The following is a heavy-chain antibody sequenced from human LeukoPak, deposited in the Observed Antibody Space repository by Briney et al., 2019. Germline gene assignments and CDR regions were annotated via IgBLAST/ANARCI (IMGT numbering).Heavy chain of an antibody. CDR2: IWYDGSNK. J-gene: IGHJ4*02. V-gene: IGHV3-30*02. D-gene: IGHD2-21*02. Sequence: PGGSLRLSCAASGFTFNSFGMHWVRQAPGKGLEWVAFIWYDGSNKYYADSVKGRFTISRDNSKNTLYLQMNSLRGEDTAVYYCAKDPAYCGGDCFSFYDNWGQGTLVTVSS. CDR3: AKDPAYCGGDCFSFYDN. CDR1: GFTFNSFG.